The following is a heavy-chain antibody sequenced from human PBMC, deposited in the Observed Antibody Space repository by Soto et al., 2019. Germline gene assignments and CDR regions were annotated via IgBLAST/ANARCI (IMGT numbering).Heavy chain of an antibody. Sequence: QVQLVQSGAEVKKPGSSVKVSCKASGGTFSSYSINWVRQAPGQGLEWMGGIIPIFGTANYAQKFQGRVTLAADESTSTAHMELSSLRNVDTAVYYCARPFQAWPGGWYFDLWGRGTLVTGSS. CDR2: IIPIFGTA. D-gene: IGHD2-21*01. J-gene: IGHJ2*01. CDR3: ARPFQAWPGGWYFDL. V-gene: IGHV1-69*01. CDR1: GGTFSSYS.